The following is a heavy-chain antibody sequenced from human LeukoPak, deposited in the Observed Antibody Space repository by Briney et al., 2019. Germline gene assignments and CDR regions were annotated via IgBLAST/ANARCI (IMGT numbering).Heavy chain of an antibody. J-gene: IGHJ3*02. CDR2: ISSRSDGT. Sequence: GGSLRLSCAASGFSFSSYAMSWVRQAPGKGLEWVSAISSRSDGTWNVDSVRGRFTISRDNSKNTLYLQMNSLRAEDTALYYCVRDRRFPDDVFDIWGQGTMVTVPS. V-gene: IGHV3-23*01. CDR3: VRDRRFPDDVFDI. CDR1: GFSFSSYA. D-gene: IGHD2-21*01.